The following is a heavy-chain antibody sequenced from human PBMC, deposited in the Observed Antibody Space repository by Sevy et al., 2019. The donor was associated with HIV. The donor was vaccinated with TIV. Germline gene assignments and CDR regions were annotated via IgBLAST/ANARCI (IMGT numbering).Heavy chain of an antibody. CDR1: GGSFSGYY. Sequence: SETLSLTCAVYGGSFSGYYWSWIRQPPGKGLEWIGEINHSGSTNYNPSLKSRVTISVDTSKNQFSLKLSSVTAADTAVYYCARDTPHYYDSSGYLPASNWFDPWGQRPLVTVSS. CDR3: ARDTPHYYDSSGYLPASNWFDP. J-gene: IGHJ5*02. CDR2: INHSGST. D-gene: IGHD3-22*01. V-gene: IGHV4-34*01.